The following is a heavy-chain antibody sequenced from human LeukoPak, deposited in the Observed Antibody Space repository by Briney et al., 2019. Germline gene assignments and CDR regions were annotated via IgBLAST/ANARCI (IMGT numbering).Heavy chain of an antibody. J-gene: IGHJ4*02. Sequence: PGGSLRLSCTASGFTFSSYTMTWVRQAPGKGLKWVSTITTGDGNTYYADSVKGRFTVSGDDSKNTLYLQMNSLRAEDTAVYYCAKELARWANSDKYIDYWGQGTLVTVSS. CDR1: GFTFSSYT. CDR2: ITTGDGNT. CDR3: AKELARWANSDKYIDY. V-gene: IGHV3-23*01. D-gene: IGHD4-23*01.